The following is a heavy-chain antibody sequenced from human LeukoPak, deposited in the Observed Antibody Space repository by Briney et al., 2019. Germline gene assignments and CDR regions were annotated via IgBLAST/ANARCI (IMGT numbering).Heavy chain of an antibody. CDR1: GYSISSGYY. Sequence: PSETLSLTCTVSGYSISSGYYWGWIRQPPGKGLEWIGSIYHSGSTYYNPSLKSRVTISVDTSKNRFSLKLSSVTAADTAVYYCARDHEYWGQGTLVTVSS. CDR2: IYHSGST. J-gene: IGHJ4*02. CDR3: ARDHEY. V-gene: IGHV4-38-2*02.